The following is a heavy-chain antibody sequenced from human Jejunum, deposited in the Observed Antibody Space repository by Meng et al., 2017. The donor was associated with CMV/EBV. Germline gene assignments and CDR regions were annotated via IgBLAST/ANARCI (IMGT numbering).Heavy chain of an antibody. D-gene: IGHD3-10*01. CDR1: GGSFSNYY. CDR3: ARDRGGLGKYFDY. J-gene: IGHJ4*02. CDR2: VSYSGTS. Sequence: VYGGSFSNYYWSWIRQSPEKGLEWIGYVSYSGTSYYNPSLKSRVTVSLDMSKSQFSLTLTSVTAADTAVYFCARDRGGLGKYFDYWGQGSLVTVSS. V-gene: IGHV4-59*01.